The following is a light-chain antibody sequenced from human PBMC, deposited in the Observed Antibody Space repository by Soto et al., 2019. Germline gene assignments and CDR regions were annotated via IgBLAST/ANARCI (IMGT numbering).Light chain of an antibody. V-gene: IGKV1-5*01. CDR1: VSISYW. Sequence: DIQMTQSPSTLSASVGDRVTITCRASVSISYWLAWYQQKPGKAPKFLIYDASSLKSGVPSRFSGSGSGTEFTLTISSLQPDDFATYYCQQYNGLSYTFGQGTKLEI. J-gene: IGKJ2*01. CDR2: DAS. CDR3: QQYNGLSYT.